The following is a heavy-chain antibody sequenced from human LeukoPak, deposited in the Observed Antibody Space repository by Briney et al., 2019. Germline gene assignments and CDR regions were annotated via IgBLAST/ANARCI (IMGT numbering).Heavy chain of an antibody. CDR1: GGSFSGFY. CDR2: IYYSGST. Sequence: KPSETLSLTCAVYGGSFSGFYWSWIRQPPGKGLEWIGYIYYSGSTNYNPSLKSRVTISVDTSKSQFSLKLSSVTAADTAVYYCARPSQQWLTYFDYWGQGTLVTVSS. V-gene: IGHV4-34*01. CDR3: ARPSQQWLTYFDY. J-gene: IGHJ4*02. D-gene: IGHD6-19*01.